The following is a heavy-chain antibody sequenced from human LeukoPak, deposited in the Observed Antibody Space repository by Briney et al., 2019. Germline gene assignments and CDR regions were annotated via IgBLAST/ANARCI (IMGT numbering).Heavy chain of an antibody. J-gene: IGHJ4*02. CDR1: GGSITNYF. V-gene: IGHV4-4*07. CDR2: ISTSGST. Sequence: SETLSLTCTVSGGSITNYFWTWIRQPAGKGLEWIGRISTSGSTNYNPSLKSRVTISVDTSKNQFSLKLSSVTAADTAVYYCASFLRSGSYDRGVGYWGQGTLVTVSS. D-gene: IGHD1-26*01. CDR3: ASFLRSGSYDRGVGY.